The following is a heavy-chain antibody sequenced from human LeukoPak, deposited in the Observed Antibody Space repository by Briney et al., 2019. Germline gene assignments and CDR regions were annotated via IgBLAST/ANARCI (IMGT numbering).Heavy chain of an antibody. CDR2: ISGSVGST. CDR1: GFAFSTFA. D-gene: IGHD2-21*02. CDR3: ARDSCRGDCYPFDY. Sequence: GGSLRLSCAASGFAFSTFAMSWVRQAPGKGLNWFSSISGSVGSTYYADSVKGRFTISRDSSKNTLYVQMNSLRAEDKAVYYCARDSCRGDCYPFDYWGQGTLVTVSS. J-gene: IGHJ4*02. V-gene: IGHV3-23*01.